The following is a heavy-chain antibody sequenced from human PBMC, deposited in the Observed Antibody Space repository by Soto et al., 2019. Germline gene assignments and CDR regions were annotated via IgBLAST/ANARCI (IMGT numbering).Heavy chain of an antibody. V-gene: IGHV4-34*01. CDR2: INHSGST. CDR3: ARGPFTIFGVVIIAVGWFDP. CDR1: GGSFSGYY. D-gene: IGHD3-3*01. J-gene: IGHJ5*02. Sequence: SETLSLTCAVYGGSFSGYYWSWIRQPPGKGLEWIGEINHSGSTNYNPSLKSRVTISVDTSKNQSSLKLSSVTAADTAVYYCARGPFTIFGVVIIAVGWFDPWGQGTLVTVSS.